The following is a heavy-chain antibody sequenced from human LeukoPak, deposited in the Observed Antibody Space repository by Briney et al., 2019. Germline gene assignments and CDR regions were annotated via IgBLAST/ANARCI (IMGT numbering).Heavy chain of an antibody. Sequence: GGSLRLSCAASGFTFSCYAVTWVRQAPGTGLEWVSTISGSGESTLYADSVKGRFTISRDNTKNRLYLQMNSLRAEDTAVYYCAKDRVGGLTIADYWGQGTLVTVSS. V-gene: IGHV3-23*01. CDR1: GFTFSCYA. D-gene: IGHD3-16*01. CDR2: ISGSGEST. CDR3: AKDRVGGLTIADY. J-gene: IGHJ4*02.